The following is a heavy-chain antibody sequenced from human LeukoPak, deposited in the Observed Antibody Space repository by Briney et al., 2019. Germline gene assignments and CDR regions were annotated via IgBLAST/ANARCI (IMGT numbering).Heavy chain of an antibody. CDR1: GYTFTSYG. D-gene: IGHD3-10*01. V-gene: IGHV1-2*02. CDR2: INPNSGGT. J-gene: IGHJ6*03. CDR3: ARDYHLWFGELLSPYYYYYYMDV. Sequence: GASVKVSCKASGYTFTSYGIRWVRQAPGQGLEWMGWINPNSGGTNYAQKFQGRVTMTRDTSISTAYMELSRLRSDDTAVYYCARDYHLWFGELLSPYYYYYYMDVWGKGTTVTISS.